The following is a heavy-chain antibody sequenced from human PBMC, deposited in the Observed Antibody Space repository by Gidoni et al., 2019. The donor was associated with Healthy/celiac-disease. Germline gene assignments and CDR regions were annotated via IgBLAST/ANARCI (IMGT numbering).Heavy chain of an antibody. CDR2: ISYDGSNK. J-gene: IGHJ4*02. CDR1: GFTFSSYG. CDR3: AKESHGY. Sequence: QVQLVESGGGVVKPGRSLRRSCAASGFTFSSYGMHWVRQAPGKGLEWVAVISYDGSNKYYADSVKGRFTISRDNSKNTLYLQMNSLRAEDTAVYYCAKESHGYWGQGTLVTVSS. V-gene: IGHV3-30*18.